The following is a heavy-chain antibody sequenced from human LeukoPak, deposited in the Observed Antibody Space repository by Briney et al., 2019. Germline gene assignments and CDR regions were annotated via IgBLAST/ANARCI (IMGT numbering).Heavy chain of an antibody. D-gene: IGHD2-2*02. V-gene: IGHV4-34*01. CDR1: GRSFSGYY. CDR2: INHSGST. J-gene: IGHJ6*03. CDR3: ARGRRYCSSTSCYTAYYYYYMDV. Sequence: SETLSLTCAVYGRSFSGYYWSWIRQPPGKGLEWIGEINHSGSTNYNPSLKSRVTISVDTSKNQFSLKLSSVTAADTAVYYCARGRRYCSSTSCYTAYYYYYMDVWGKGTTVTVSS.